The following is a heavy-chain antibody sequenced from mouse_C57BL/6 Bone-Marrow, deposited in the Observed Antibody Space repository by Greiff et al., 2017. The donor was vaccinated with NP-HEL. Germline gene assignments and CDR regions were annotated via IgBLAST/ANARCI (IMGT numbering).Heavy chain of an antibody. CDR2: INYDGSST. CDR3: AREGGLRRRTYAMDY. CDR1: GFTFSDYY. V-gene: IGHV5-16*01. Sequence: EVKLMESEGGLVQPGSSMKLSCTAFGFTFSDYYMAWVRQVPEKGLEWVANINYDGSSTYYLDSLKSRFIISRDNAKNILYLQMSSLKSEDTATYYCAREGGLRRRTYAMDYWGQGTSVTVSS. D-gene: IGHD2-4*01. J-gene: IGHJ4*01.